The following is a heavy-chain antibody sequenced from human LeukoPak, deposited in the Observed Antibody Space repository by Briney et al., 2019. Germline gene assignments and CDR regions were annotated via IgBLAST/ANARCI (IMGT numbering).Heavy chain of an antibody. V-gene: IGHV3-30*03. J-gene: IGHJ5*02. CDR3: ARSGTAMVTSGYNWFDP. D-gene: IGHD5-18*01. CDR1: GFTFSAYG. CDR2: ISYDGSNK. Sequence: GGSLRLSCAASGFTFSAYGMHWVRQAPGKGLEWVAVISYDGSNKYYADSVKGRFTISRDNSKNTLYLQMNSLRAEDTAVYYCARSGTAMVTSGYNWFDPWGQGTLVTVSS.